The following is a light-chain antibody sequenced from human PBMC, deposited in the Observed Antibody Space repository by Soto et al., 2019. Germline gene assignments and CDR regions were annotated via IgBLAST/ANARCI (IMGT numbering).Light chain of an antibody. V-gene: IGKV3-15*01. CDR2: GAS. J-gene: IGKJ1*01. Sequence: EIVMTQSPATLSVSPGERATLSCRASQSVNSNLAWYQQKPGQAPRLLIYGASTRATDIPARFSGSGSGTEFALTISSLQSEDFAVYYCQQHNNWPRTFGQGTKVEIK. CDR1: QSVNSN. CDR3: QQHNNWPRT.